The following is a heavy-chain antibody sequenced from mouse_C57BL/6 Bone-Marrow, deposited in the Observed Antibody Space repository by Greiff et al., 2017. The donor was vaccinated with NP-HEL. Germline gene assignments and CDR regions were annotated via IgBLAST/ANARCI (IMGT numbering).Heavy chain of an antibody. D-gene: IGHD1-1*01. J-gene: IGHJ4*01. Sequence: VQLQQSGPELVKPGASVKIPCKASGYTFTDYNMDWVKQSHGKSLEWSGDINPNNGGTIYNQKFKGKATLTVDKSSSTAYMELRSLTSEDTAVYYCARVHYYGSYYAMDYWGQGTSVTVSS. CDR1: GYTFTDYN. CDR3: ARVHYYGSYYAMDY. V-gene: IGHV1-18*01. CDR2: INPNNGGT.